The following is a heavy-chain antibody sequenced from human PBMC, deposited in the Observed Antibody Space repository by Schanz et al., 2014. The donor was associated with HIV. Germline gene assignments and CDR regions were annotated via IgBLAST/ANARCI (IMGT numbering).Heavy chain of an antibody. CDR1: GGSFSGYY. D-gene: IGHD6-13*01. V-gene: IGHV4-34*01. J-gene: IGHJ4*02. CDR2: INHSGST. Sequence: QVQLQQWGAGLLKPSETLSLTCAVYGGSFSGYYWTWIRQPPGKGLEWIGRINHSGSTNYNPSLKSRVTLSVATSSDQFSLKLSSVTAADTAVYYCARDSTMDYFDYWGQGTLVTVSS. CDR3: ARDSTMDYFDY.